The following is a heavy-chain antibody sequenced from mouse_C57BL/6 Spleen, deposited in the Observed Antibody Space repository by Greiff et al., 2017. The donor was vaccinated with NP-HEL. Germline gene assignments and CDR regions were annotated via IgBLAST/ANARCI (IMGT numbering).Heavy chain of an antibody. D-gene: IGHD1-1*01. CDR2: IYPRSGNT. J-gene: IGHJ1*03. CDR1: GYTFTSYG. CDR3: ARGYYGSSLALYWYFDV. Sequence: VQLQESVAELARPGASVKLSCKASGYTFTSYGISWVKQRTGQGLEWIGEIYPRSGNTYYNEKFKGKATLTADKSSSTAYMELRSLTSEDSAVYFCARGYYGSSLALYWYFDVWGTGTTVTVSS. V-gene: IGHV1-81*01.